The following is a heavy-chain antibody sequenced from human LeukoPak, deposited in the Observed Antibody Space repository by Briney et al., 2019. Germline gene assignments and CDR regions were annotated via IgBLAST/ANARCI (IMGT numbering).Heavy chain of an antibody. Sequence: GGSLRLSCAASGFTFSSYSMSRVRQAPGKGLDGVSAISGSGGSTYYADSVKGRFTISRDNSKNTLYLQMNSLRAEDTAVYYCAKKTGGYSGYGLDYWGQGTLVTVSS. CDR1: GFTFSSYS. D-gene: IGHD5-12*01. CDR3: AKKTGGYSGYGLDY. V-gene: IGHV3-23*01. J-gene: IGHJ4*02. CDR2: ISGSGGST.